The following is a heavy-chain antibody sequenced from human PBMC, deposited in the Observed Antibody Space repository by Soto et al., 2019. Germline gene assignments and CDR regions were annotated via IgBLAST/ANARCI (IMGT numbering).Heavy chain of an antibody. Sequence: QVQLQESGPGLVKPSQTLSLTCIVSGGSISSVNYYWSWIRQHPGKGLEWIGYISYHGTTFYNPSLKSRVTISVDTPNYQFSLKLSSVTAADTAVYYCARSAQWDAFDIWGQGTLVTVSS. J-gene: IGHJ3*02. CDR1: GGSISSVNYY. D-gene: IGHD2-8*01. CDR3: ARSAQWDAFDI. CDR2: ISYHGTT. V-gene: IGHV4-31*03.